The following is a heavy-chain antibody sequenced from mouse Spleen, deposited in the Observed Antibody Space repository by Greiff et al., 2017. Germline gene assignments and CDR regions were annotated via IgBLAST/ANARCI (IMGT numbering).Heavy chain of an antibody. CDR1: GYTFTDYY. V-gene: IGHV1-26*01. D-gene: IGHD1-3*01. CDR2: INPNNGGT. J-gene: IGHJ4*01. CDR3: ARLEGSGYDAMDY. Sequence: EVQLQQSGPELVKPGASVKISCKASGYTFTDYYMNWVKQSHGKSLEWIGDINPNNGGTSYNQKFKGKATLTVDKSSSTAYMELRSLTSEDSAVYYCARLEGSGYDAMDYWGQGTSVTVSS.